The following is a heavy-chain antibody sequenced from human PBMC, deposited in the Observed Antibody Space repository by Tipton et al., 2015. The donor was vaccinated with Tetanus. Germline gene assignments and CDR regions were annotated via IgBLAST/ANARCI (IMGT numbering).Heavy chain of an antibody. V-gene: IGHV3-33*01. CDR2: SWYDGTDK. D-gene: IGHD3-10*01. CDR3: ARDHTFTISQSRGGLDS. CDR1: GFIFSSYG. Sequence: SLRLSCAASGFIFSSYGIHWVRQAPGKGLEWVAVSWYDGTDKYYADSVKGRFTISRDNSKNTLYLQMNSLRAEDAAVYYCARDHTFTISQSRGGLDSWGQGTLVTVSA. J-gene: IGHJ4*02.